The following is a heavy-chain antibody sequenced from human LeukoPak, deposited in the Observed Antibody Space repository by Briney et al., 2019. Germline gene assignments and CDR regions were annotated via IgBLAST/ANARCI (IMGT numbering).Heavy chain of an antibody. V-gene: IGHV3-23*01. D-gene: IGHD3-10*01. Sequence: SGGSLRLSCVGSGFTFRSHAMSWVRQAPEKGLEFVSGIYENGGTTYYADSVKGRFTISRDNSKNTLYLQMNSLRAEDTAVYYCAPTGSGLFDYRGQGTLVTVSS. CDR2: IYENGGTT. CDR1: GFTFRSHA. CDR3: APTGSGLFDY. J-gene: IGHJ4*02.